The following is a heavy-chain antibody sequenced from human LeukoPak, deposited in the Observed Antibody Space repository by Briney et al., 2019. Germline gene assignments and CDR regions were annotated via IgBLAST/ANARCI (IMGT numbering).Heavy chain of an antibody. V-gene: IGHV4-59*01. CDR3: ARSRTLRYYIWTGHFRRVV. D-gene: IGHD3-9*01. Sequence: PSEPLSLTCTVWSYSISCYYWIWLPQPPGKGLEGIGHIYYSGSTNYNPSLKSRVTISVDTSNNQFSLKLSSVPVADTAVYYCARSRTLRYYIWTGHFRRVVWGKG. J-gene: IGHJ6*04. CDR1: SYSISCYY. CDR2: IYYSGST.